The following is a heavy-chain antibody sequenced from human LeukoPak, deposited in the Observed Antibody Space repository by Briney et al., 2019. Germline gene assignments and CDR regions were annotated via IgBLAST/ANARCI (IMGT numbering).Heavy chain of an antibody. V-gene: IGHV3-64D*09. Sequence: GGSLRLSCSASGFTFSTYGMHWVRQAPGKGLQYVSSISSNGDTTHYADSLKGRFTISRDNSKNTLYLQMSGLRAEDTAVYYCLRDRLGVSEYWGQGTLVTVSS. D-gene: IGHD3-16*01. CDR3: LRDRLGVSEY. J-gene: IGHJ4*02. CDR2: ISSNGDTT. CDR1: GFTFSTYG.